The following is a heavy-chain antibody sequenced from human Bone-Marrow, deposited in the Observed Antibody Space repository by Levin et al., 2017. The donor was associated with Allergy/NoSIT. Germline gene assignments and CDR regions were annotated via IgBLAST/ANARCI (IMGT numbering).Heavy chain of an antibody. Sequence: GGSLRLSCAASGFTFSGSAMHWVRQASGKGLEWVGSIRSKANSYATAYAASVKGRFTISRDDSKNTAYLQMNSLKTEDTAVYYCTFSIGYCSGGSCYWGQGTLVTVSS. CDR1: GFTFSGSA. CDR3: TFSIGYCSGGSCY. V-gene: IGHV3-73*01. J-gene: IGHJ4*02. D-gene: IGHD2-15*01. CDR2: IRSKANSYAT.